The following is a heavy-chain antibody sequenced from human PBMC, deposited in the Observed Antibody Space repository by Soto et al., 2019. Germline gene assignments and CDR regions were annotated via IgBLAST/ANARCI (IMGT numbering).Heavy chain of an antibody. CDR3: AKRGSGSYYDY. V-gene: IGHV3-23*01. D-gene: IGHD3-10*01. CDR1: GFTFSSYA. CDR2: ISGSGGST. J-gene: IGHJ4*02. Sequence: EVQLLESGGGLVQPGGSLRLSCVASGFTFSSYAMSWVRQAPGKGLERVSVISGSGGSTYYADSVKGRFTISRDNSKNTLYLQMNSLRAEDTAVYYCAKRGSGSYYDYWGQGTLVTVSS.